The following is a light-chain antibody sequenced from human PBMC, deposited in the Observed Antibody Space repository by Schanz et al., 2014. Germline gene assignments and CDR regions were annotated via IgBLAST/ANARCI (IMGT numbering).Light chain of an antibody. CDR3: QQFHASPYT. Sequence: EIVMTQSPATLSVSPGERATLSCRASQSISSYLAWYQQKPGQAPRLLIYGASSRATGIPDRFSGSGSGTDFTLTISSLEPEDSAVYYCQQFHASPYTFGQGTKLEIK. V-gene: IGKV3D-15*01. CDR1: QSISSY. CDR2: GAS. J-gene: IGKJ2*01.